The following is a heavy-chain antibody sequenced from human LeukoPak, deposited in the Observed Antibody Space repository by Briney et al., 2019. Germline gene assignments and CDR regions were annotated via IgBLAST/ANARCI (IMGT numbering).Heavy chain of an antibody. Sequence: GGSLRLSYAASGFSFSSYAMSWVRQAPGKGLEWVSAISGSGGSTYYADSVKGRFTISRDNSKNTLYLQMNSLRAEDTAVYYCAKDLRTTSGLGFFDYWGQGTLVTVSS. CDR2: ISGSGGST. J-gene: IGHJ4*02. CDR3: AKDLRTTSGLGFFDY. V-gene: IGHV3-23*01. D-gene: IGHD4-17*01. CDR1: GFSFSSYA.